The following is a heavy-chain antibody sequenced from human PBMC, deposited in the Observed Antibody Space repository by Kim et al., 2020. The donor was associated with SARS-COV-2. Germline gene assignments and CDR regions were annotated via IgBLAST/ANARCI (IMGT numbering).Heavy chain of an antibody. J-gene: IGHJ3*02. Sequence: YSPSFQGQVTISADKSISTAYLQWSSLKASDTAMYYCARRNGSGLRAFDIWGQGTMVTVSS. D-gene: IGHD3-10*01. CDR3: ARRNGSGLRAFDI. V-gene: IGHV5-51*01.